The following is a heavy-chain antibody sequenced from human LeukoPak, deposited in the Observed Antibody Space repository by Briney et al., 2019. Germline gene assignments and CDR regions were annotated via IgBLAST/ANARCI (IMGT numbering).Heavy chain of an antibody. Sequence: GTSLRLSCAASGFTFRSHGMHWVRQAPGKGLEWVAFIWYDGSNKYYTDSVKGRFTISRDNSKNTLYLQMNSLRAEDTAVYYCAKDPTDWGQGTLVTVSS. CDR2: IWYDGSNK. CDR3: AKDPTD. J-gene: IGHJ4*02. CDR1: GFTFRSHG. V-gene: IGHV3-33*06.